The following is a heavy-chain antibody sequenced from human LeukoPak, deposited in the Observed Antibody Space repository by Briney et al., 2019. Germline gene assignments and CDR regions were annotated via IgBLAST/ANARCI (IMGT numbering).Heavy chain of an antibody. CDR3: ARDLGATPRSAFDI. CDR1: GFTFSSYA. D-gene: IGHD1-26*01. Sequence: GGSLRLSCAASGFTFSSYAMHWVRQAPGKGLEWVAVISYDGSNKYYADSVKGRFTISRDNSKSTLYLQMNSLRAEDTAVYYCARDLGATPRSAFDIWGQGTMVTVSS. J-gene: IGHJ3*02. CDR2: ISYDGSNK. V-gene: IGHV3-30*04.